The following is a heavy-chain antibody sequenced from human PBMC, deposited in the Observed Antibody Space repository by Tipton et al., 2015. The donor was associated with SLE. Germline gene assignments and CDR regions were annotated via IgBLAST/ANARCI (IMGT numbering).Heavy chain of an antibody. D-gene: IGHD5-24*01. Sequence: LRLSCTVSDASISTYFWSWIRQPPGKGLEWIGYIYYSGSTDYNPSLKSRVTISVDTSKNQFSLKLNSVTAADTAVYYCARHRWRWNDAFDIWGQGTMVTVSS. CDR2: IYYSGST. CDR1: DASISTYF. V-gene: IGHV4-59*01. CDR3: ARHRWRWNDAFDI. J-gene: IGHJ3*02.